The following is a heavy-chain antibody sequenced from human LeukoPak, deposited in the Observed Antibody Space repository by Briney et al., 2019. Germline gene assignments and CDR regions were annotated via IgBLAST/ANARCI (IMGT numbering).Heavy chain of an antibody. CDR1: GGSISSGSYY. CDR2: VYTTGST. D-gene: IGHD4-17*01. V-gene: IGHV4-61*02. CDR3: ARDSRWHGDSTDY. Sequence: SETLSLTCTVSGGSISSGSYYWTWIRQPAGKGLEWIGRVYTTGSTNYGPSLKSRVTISVDTAKNQFSLRLSSVTAADTAVYYCARDSRWHGDSTDYWGQGTLVTVSS. J-gene: IGHJ4*02.